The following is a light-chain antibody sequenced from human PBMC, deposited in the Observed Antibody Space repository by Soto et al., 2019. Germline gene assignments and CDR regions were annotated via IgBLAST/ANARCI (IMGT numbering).Light chain of an antibody. J-gene: IGKJ5*01. CDR3: QQYNTYST. Sequence: DIQMTQSPSTLSASVGDTVTITCRASQSISRWSAWYQQKPGKAPQALIYDASSLKSGVPSRFSGNGSGTEFTLTISSLQPDDFATYYCQQYNTYSTFGQGTRLEIK. CDR1: QSISRW. CDR2: DAS. V-gene: IGKV1-5*01.